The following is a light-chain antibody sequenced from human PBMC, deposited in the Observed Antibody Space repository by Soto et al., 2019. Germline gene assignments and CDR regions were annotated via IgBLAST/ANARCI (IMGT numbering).Light chain of an antibody. CDR3: MQALQTPRT. CDR1: QSLLHSDGYNY. V-gene: IGKV2-28*01. Sequence: DIVMTQSPLSLPVTPGEPASISCRSSQSLLHSDGYNYLDWYVQKPGQSPQVLMYLASNRASGVPDRFSGGGSGTDFTLKINRVGAEDVGVYYCMQALQTPRTFGQGTKLEIK. CDR2: LAS. J-gene: IGKJ2*01.